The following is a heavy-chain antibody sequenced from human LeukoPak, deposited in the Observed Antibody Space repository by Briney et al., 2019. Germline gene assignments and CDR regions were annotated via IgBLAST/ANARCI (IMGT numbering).Heavy chain of an antibody. CDR2: ISYEANNE. J-gene: IGHJ4*02. CDR1: GFTFSTYG. CDR3: AKVVGGLVPAPTDY. V-gene: IGHV3-30*02. Sequence: PGGSLRLSCAASGFTFSTYGMHWVRQAPGKGLEWVAYISYEANNEQYAESVKGRFTISRDNSKNTLYQQMNSLRPEDTAVYYCAKVVGGLVPAPTDYWGQGTLVTVSS. D-gene: IGHD2-2*01.